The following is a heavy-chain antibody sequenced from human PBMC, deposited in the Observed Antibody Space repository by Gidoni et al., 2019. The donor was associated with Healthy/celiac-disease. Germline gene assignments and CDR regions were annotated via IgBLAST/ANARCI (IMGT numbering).Heavy chain of an antibody. J-gene: IGHJ6*02. Sequence: EVQLVESGGGLVQPGGSLRLSCAASGFTFSSYSMNWVRQAPGKGLEWVSYISSSSSTIYYADSVKGRFTISRDNAKNSLYLQMNSLRAEDTAVYYCARDRGRSNSVVVPAAIRGGMDVWGQGTTVTVSS. CDR1: GFTFSSYS. V-gene: IGHV3-48*04. D-gene: IGHD2-2*02. CDR3: ARDRGRSNSVVVPAAIRGGMDV. CDR2: ISSSSSTI.